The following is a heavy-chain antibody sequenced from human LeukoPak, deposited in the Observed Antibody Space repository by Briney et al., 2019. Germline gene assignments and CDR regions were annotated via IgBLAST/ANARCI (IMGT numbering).Heavy chain of an antibody. CDR3: ARAGVVPAANSYFDY. D-gene: IGHD2-2*01. Sequence: SVKVSCKASGGTFSSYAISWVRQAPGQGLEWMGRIIPILGIANYAQKFQDRVTMTTDTSTSTAYMDLRSLRSDDTAVYFCARAGVVPAANSYFDYWGQGTLVTVSS. V-gene: IGHV1-69*04. CDR2: IIPILGIA. CDR1: GGTFSSYA. J-gene: IGHJ4*02.